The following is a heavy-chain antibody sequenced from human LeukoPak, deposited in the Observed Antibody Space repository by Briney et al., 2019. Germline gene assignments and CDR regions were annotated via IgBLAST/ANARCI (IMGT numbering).Heavy chain of an antibody. J-gene: IGHJ3*02. Sequence: SETLSLTCTVSGGSIIIRSYYWGWTRRPPGKGLEWLGTISDTGSTNYNPSLKSRVTISVDTSKNQFSLKLSSVTAADTAVYYCARRGYSYGYDAFDIWGQGTTVIVSS. CDR1: GGSIIIRSYY. V-gene: IGHV4-39*07. CDR2: ISDTGST. CDR3: ARRGYSYGYDAFDI. D-gene: IGHD5-18*01.